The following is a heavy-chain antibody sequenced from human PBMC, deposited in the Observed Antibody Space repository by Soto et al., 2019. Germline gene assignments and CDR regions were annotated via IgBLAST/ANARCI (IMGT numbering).Heavy chain of an antibody. V-gene: IGHV4-59*01. CDR1: GGSISSYY. Sequence: PSETLSLTCTVSGGSISSYYWSWIRQPPGKGLEWIGYIYYSGSTNYNPSLKSRVTISVDTSKNQFSLKLSSVTAADTAVYYCARKYYDSYFDDWGQGTLVTVSS. CDR3: ARKYYDSYFDD. D-gene: IGHD3-3*01. CDR2: IYYSGST. J-gene: IGHJ4*02.